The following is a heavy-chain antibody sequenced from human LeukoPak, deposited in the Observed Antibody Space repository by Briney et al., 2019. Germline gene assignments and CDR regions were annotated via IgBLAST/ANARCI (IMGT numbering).Heavy chain of an antibody. CDR3: ASFLASHAFDI. J-gene: IGHJ3*02. D-gene: IGHD2/OR15-2a*01. V-gene: IGHV1-2*02. Sequence: ASVKVSCKTSGYTFTGYYIYWVRQAPGQGLEWMGWINPDSGGTNHAQKFQGRVTMTSDTSISTAYMELSSLISEDTAVYYCASFLASHAFDIWGQGTMVTVSS. CDR2: INPDSGGT. CDR1: GYTFTGYY.